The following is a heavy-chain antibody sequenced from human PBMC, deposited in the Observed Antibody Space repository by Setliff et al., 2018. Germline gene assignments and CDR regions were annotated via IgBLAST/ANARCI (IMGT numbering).Heavy chain of an antibody. CDR1: GGSISSYY. J-gene: IGHJ5*02. V-gene: IGHV4-4*07. CDR3: ARPNGSGSPLFDP. CDR2: IYIGGSA. D-gene: IGHD3-10*01. Sequence: SETLSLTCTVSGGSISSYYWSWIRQPAGKGLEWIGHIYIGGSANYNPSLKSRVTMSIDTSKNQFSLKLNSVTAADTAVYYCARPNGSGSPLFDPWGQGTLVTVSS.